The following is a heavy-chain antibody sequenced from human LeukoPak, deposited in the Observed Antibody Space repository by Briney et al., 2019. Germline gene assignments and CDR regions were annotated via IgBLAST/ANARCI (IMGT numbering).Heavy chain of an antibody. CDR3: AKMKGATEYYYYAMDV. D-gene: IGHD5-24*01. CDR2: ITGSAGAT. CDR1: GLTFSSFD. J-gene: IGHJ6*04. V-gene: IGHV3-23*01. Sequence: PGGSLRLSCAVSGLTFSSFDMSWVRQAPGEGLEWVSAITGSAGATWYADAVKGRFTISRDNSENTMYLKINSLGDEDTALYYSAKMKGATEYYYYAMDVWGKGTMVSVSS.